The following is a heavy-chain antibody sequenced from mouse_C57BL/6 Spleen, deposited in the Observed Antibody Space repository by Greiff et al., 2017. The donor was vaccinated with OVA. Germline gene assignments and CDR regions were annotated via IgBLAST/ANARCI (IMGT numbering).Heavy chain of an antibody. CDR2: IYPSDSET. CDR3: ARAVSWYFDV. Sequence: VQLQQPGAELVRPGSSVKLSCKASGYTFTSYWMDWVKQRPGQGLEWIGNIYPSDSETHYNQKFKDKATLTVDKSSSTAYMQLSSLTSEDSAVYYCARAVSWYFDVWGTGTTVTVSS. V-gene: IGHV1-61*01. J-gene: IGHJ1*03. CDR1: GYTFTSYW. D-gene: IGHD1-1*01.